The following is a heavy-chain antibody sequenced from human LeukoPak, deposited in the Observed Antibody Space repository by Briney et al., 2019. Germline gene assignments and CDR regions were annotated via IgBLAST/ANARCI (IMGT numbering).Heavy chain of an antibody. Sequence: PSETLSLTCAVYGGSSSGYYWSWIRQPPGKGLEWIGEINHSGSTNYNPSLKSRVTISVDTSKNQFSLKLSSVTAADTAVYYCARLEADYWGQGTLVTVSS. CDR2: INHSGST. V-gene: IGHV4-34*01. CDR3: ARLEADY. CDR1: GGSSSGYY. J-gene: IGHJ4*02.